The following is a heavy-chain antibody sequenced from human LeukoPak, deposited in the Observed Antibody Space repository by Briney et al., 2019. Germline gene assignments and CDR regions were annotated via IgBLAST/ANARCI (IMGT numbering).Heavy chain of an antibody. D-gene: IGHD5-18*01. CDR3: ARDLSGVTGYTYGRGIDY. J-gene: IGHJ4*02. V-gene: IGHV3-7*03. CDR1: RFSFSSYG. Sequence: GGSLRLSCAASRFSFSSYGMHWVRQAPGKGLEWVASIKKDGSEKYYVDSVKGRFTISRDNAKTSLYLQTNSLSAEDTAVYYCARDLSGVTGYTYGRGIDYWGQGTLVTVSS. CDR2: IKKDGSEK.